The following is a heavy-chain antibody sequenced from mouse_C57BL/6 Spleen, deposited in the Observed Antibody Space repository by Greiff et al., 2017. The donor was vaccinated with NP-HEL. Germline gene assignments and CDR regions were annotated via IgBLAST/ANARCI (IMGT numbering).Heavy chain of an antibody. J-gene: IGHJ4*01. CDR1: GYAFSSYW. V-gene: IGHV1-80*01. CDR2: IYPGDGDT. D-gene: IGHD2-2*01. Sequence: QVQLQQSGAELVKPGASVKISCKASGYAFSSYWMNWVKQRPGKGLEWIGQIYPGDGDTNYNGKFKGKATLTADKSSSTAYMQLSSLTSEDSAVYFCARDYGYDGPRYAMDYWGQGTSVTVSS. CDR3: ARDYGYDGPRYAMDY.